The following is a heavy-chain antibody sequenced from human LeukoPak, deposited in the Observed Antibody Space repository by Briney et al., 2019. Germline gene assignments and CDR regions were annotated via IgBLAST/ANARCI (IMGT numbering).Heavy chain of an antibody. CDR1: GFTFSSYG. V-gene: IGHV3-33*01. D-gene: IGHD5-18*01. Sequence: GGSLRLSCAASGFTFSSYGMLWVSQAPGKGLEWVAVIWYDGSDKYYADSVKGRYTISRDNSKNTLYLQMNSLRAEDTAVYYCARPDTAMELDYWGQGTLVTVSS. CDR2: IWYDGSDK. CDR3: ARPDTAMELDY. J-gene: IGHJ4*02.